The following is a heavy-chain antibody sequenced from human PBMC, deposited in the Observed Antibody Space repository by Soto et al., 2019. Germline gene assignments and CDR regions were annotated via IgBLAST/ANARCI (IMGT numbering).Heavy chain of an antibody. J-gene: IGHJ4*02. CDR3: ARADYGDRGLAFDS. V-gene: IGHV4-31*03. CDR2: IYYTGST. Sequence: QVQLQESGPGLVKTPQTLSLTCTVSGGSTGSGGYYWSWIRQHPGKGLEWIGYIYYTGSTYYSPSLKSRVSISVDTSKNQFSLKLDSVTAADTAVYYCARADYGDRGLAFDSWGQGTLVTVSS. D-gene: IGHD4-17*01. CDR1: GGSTGSGGYY.